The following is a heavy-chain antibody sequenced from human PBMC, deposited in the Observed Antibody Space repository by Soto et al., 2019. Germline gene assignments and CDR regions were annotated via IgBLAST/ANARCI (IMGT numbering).Heavy chain of an antibody. V-gene: IGHV6-1*01. Sequence: SQTLSLTCAISGDSVSSNSAAWNWIRQSPSRGLEWLGRTYYRSKWYNDYAVSVKSRITINPDTSKNQFSLQLNSVTPEDTAVYYCARGDCSAGSCHYYYYYMEVCGKGTTVTVSS. CDR2: TYYRSKWYN. CDR3: ARGDCSAGSCHYYYYYMEV. D-gene: IGHD2-15*01. CDR1: GDSVSSNSAA. J-gene: IGHJ6*03.